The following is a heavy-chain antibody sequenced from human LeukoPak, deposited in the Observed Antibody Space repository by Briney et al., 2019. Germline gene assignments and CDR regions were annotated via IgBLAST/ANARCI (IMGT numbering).Heavy chain of an antibody. V-gene: IGHV4-61*02. CDR1: GGSISSGSSY. CDR2: IYTSGST. Sequence: SETLSLTSTVSGGSISSGSSYWGWIRQPAGKGLEWIARIYTSGSTNYNPSLKSRVTISVDTSKNQFSLKLSSVTAADTAVYYCARQGLEGAFDIWGQGTMVTASS. D-gene: IGHD3/OR15-3a*01. CDR3: ARQGLEGAFDI. J-gene: IGHJ3*02.